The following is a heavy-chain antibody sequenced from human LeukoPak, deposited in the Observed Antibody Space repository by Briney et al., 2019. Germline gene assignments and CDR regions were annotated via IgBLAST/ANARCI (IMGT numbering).Heavy chain of an antibody. CDR3: AREVGAIDF. V-gene: IGHV3-74*01. J-gene: IGHJ4*02. CDR2: INSDGSIT. CDR1: GFSFSGYW. Sequence: PGGSLRLSCAASGFSFSGYWMHWVRQIPGKGLVWVSHINSDGSITNYADSVKGRFTISRDNAKNTLYLQMNSLRAEDTAVYYCAREVGAIDFWGPGTLVTVSS. D-gene: IGHD1-26*01.